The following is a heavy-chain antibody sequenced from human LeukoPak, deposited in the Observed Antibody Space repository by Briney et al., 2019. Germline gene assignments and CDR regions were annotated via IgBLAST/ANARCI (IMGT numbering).Heavy chain of an antibody. J-gene: IGHJ6*03. V-gene: IGHV4-34*01. CDR3: ARALRVYPYYYYYMDV. CDR1: GGSFSGYY. D-gene: IGHD3-16*01. CDR2: INHSGST. Sequence: SETLSLTCAVYGGSFSGYYWSWIRQPPGKGLEWIGEINHSGSTNYNPSLKSRVTISVNTSKNQFSLKLSSVTAADTAVYYCARALRVYPYYYYYMDVWGKGTTVTVSS.